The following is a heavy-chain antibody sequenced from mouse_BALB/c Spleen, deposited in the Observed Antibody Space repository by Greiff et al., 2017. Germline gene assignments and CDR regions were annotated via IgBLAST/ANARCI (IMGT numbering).Heavy chain of an antibody. CDR1: GFTFSDYY. D-gene: IGHD2-4*01. CDR3: ARGLRRNGEAMDY. V-gene: IGHV5-4*02. CDR2: ISDGGSYT. J-gene: IGHJ4*01. Sequence: EVKLVESGGGLVKPGGSLKLSCAASGFTFSDYYMYWVRQTPEKRLEWVATISDGGSYTYYPDSVKGRFTISRDNAKNNLYLQMSSLKSEDTAMYYCARGLRRNGEAMDYWGQGTSVTGSS.